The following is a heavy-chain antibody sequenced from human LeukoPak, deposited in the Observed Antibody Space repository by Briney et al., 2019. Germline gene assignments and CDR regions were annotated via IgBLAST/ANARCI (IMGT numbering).Heavy chain of an antibody. V-gene: IGHV1-8*01. CDR1: GYTFTSYD. D-gene: IGHD6-13*01. CDR2: MNPNSGNK. CDR3: ARGSPCSWYDSNYYYMDV. J-gene: IGHJ6*03. Sequence: ASVKVSCKTSGYTFTSYDINWVREATGQGLEWVGWMNPNSGNKGYAQKFRGSVPMTRNTSISTAYMELSRHGSEDTAVYCCARGSPCSWYDSNYYYMDVWGKGTTVTISS.